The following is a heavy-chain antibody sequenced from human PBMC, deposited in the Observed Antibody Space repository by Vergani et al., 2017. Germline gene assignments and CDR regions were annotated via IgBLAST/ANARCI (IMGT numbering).Heavy chain of an antibody. J-gene: IGHJ6*03. CDR2: IWYDGSNK. CDR3: ARDAQTALELREYYYYYKDG. CDR1: GFTFSSYG. Sequence: QVQLVESGGGVVQPGRSLRLSCAASGFTFSSYGMHWVRQAPGKGLEWVAVIWYDGSNKYYADSVKGRFTISRDNSKNTLYLQMNSLRAEDTAVYYCARDAQTALELREYYYYYKDGWGKGTTVTVSS. D-gene: IGHD1-7*01. V-gene: IGHV3-33*01.